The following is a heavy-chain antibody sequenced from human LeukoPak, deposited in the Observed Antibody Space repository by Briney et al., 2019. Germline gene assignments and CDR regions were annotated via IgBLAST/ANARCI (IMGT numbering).Heavy chain of an antibody. CDR2: INPNSGGT. Sequence: GASVTVSFMASGYTFTDYYMHWVRQAPGQGLEWMGWINPNSGGTNYAQKFQGRVIMTRDTSISTAYMELSRLRSDDTAVYYCARETSYSSSFDYWGQGTLVTVSS. D-gene: IGHD6-19*01. CDR3: ARETSYSSSFDY. J-gene: IGHJ4*02. V-gene: IGHV1-2*02. CDR1: GYTFTDYY.